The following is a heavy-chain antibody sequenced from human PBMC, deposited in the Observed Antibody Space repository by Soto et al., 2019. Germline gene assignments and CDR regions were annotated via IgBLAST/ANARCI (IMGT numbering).Heavy chain of an antibody. CDR2: IDISGDDT. CDR3: ARDPSTGSADY. Sequence: WVSLRLSCAASGFTFRSYALNWVRQAPGKGLWWVSTIDISGDDTHYADSVKGRFTISRDNSKNTLYLQMNSLRVEDTAFYYCARDPSTGSADYWGQGTLVTVYS. V-gene: IGHV3-23*01. CDR1: GFTFRSYA. D-gene: IGHD3-9*01. J-gene: IGHJ4*02.